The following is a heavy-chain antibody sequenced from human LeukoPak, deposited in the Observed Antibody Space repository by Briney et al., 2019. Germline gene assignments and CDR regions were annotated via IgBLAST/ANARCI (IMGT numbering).Heavy chain of an antibody. V-gene: IGHV1-46*01. D-gene: IGHD3-3*01. CDR2: INPSGGST. CDR1: GYTFTSYY. J-gene: IGHJ4*02. CDR3: AKIGSDFWSGYYTPFDY. Sequence: ASVKVSCKASGYTFTSYYMHWVRQAPGQGLEWMGIINPSGGSTSYAQKFQGRVTITADKSTSTAYMELSSLRSEDTAVYYCAKIGSDFWSGYYTPFDYWGQGTLVTVSS.